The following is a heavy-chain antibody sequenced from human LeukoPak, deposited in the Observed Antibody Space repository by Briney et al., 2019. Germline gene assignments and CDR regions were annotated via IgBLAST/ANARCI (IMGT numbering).Heavy chain of an antibody. CDR2: INHSGST. CDR3: ARDHHPSYYLPDY. V-gene: IGHV4-34*01. CDR1: GGSFSGYY. Sequence: SETLSLTCGVNGGSFSGYYWSWIRQPPGKGLEWIGEINHSGSTNYNPSLKSRVTISVDTSKNQFSLKLSSVTAADTAVYYCARDHHPSYYLPDYWGQGTLVTVSS. J-gene: IGHJ4*02. D-gene: IGHD1-26*01.